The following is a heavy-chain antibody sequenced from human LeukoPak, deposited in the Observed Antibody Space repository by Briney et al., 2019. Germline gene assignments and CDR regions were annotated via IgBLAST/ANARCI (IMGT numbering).Heavy chain of an antibody. D-gene: IGHD1-7*01. Sequence: SETLSVTCAVYGGSFSGYYWSWIRQPPGNGLEWIGEINHSGSTNYNPSLKSRVTISVDTSKNQFSLKLSSVTAADTAVYYCARGELEILTTNWFDPWGQGTLVTVSS. CDR1: GGSFSGYY. CDR3: ARGELEILTTNWFDP. V-gene: IGHV4-34*01. CDR2: INHSGST. J-gene: IGHJ5*02.